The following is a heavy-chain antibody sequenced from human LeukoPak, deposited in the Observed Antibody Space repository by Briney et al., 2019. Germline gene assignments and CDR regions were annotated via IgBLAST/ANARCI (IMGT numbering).Heavy chain of an antibody. J-gene: IGHJ4*02. CDR1: GFTFSSYG. V-gene: IGHV3-30*03. D-gene: IGHD6-6*01. Sequence: PGGSLRLSCAASGFTFSSYGMHWVRQAPGKGLEWVAVISYDGSNKYYADSVKGRFTISRDNSKNTLYLQMNSLRAGDTAVYYCARAPITIAARPDGFDYWGQGTLVTVSS. CDR2: ISYDGSNK. CDR3: ARAPITIAARPDGFDY.